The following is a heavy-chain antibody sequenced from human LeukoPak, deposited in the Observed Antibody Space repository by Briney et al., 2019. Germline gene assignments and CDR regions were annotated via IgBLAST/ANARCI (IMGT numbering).Heavy chain of an antibody. Sequence: KLSETLSLTCTVSGYSISSGYYWGWIRQPPGKGLEWIGSIYHSGSTYYNLSLKSRVTISVDTSKNQFSLKLSSVTAADTAVYYCARFGTYYYDRSGYPPFYYYYYYMDVWGKGTTVTVSS. V-gene: IGHV4-38-2*02. CDR3: ARFGTYYYDRSGYPPFYYYYYYMDV. J-gene: IGHJ6*03. CDR2: IYHSGST. CDR1: GYSISSGYY. D-gene: IGHD3-22*01.